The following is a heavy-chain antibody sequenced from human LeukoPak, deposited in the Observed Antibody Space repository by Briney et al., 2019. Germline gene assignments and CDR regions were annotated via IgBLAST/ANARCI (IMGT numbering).Heavy chain of an antibody. CDR2: INPDGSEE. V-gene: IGHV3-7*01. CDR1: GFTFRSYW. CDR3: ARDPYIKAFDI. Sequence: GGSLRLSCAASGFTFRSYWMTWLRQAPRKELELVAHINPDGSEESYADSVKGRFTISRDNAKNSLHLQMNNLRVEDTAVYYCARDPYIKAFDIWGQGTMVTVSS. D-gene: IGHD1-14*01. J-gene: IGHJ3*02.